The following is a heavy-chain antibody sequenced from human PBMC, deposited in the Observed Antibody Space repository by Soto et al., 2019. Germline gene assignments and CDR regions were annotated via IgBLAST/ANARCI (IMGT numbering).Heavy chain of an antibody. CDR2: INHSGST. CDR1: GGSFSGYY. V-gene: IGHV4-34*01. Sequence: PSETLSLTCAVYGGSFSGYYWSWIRQPPGKGLECIGEINHSGSTNYNPSLKSRVTISVDTSKNQFSLKLSSVTAADTAVYYCARKGGSYRIGKAYDYWGQGTLVTVS. J-gene: IGHJ4*02. CDR3: ARKGGSYRIGKAYDY. D-gene: IGHD1-26*01.